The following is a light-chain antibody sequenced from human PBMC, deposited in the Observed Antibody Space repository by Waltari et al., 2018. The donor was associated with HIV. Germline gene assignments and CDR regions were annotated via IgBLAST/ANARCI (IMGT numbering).Light chain of an antibody. CDR2: RYR. CDR3: SVLDDTLGGGV. CDR1: TANIGAHS. J-gene: IGLJ2*01. Sequence: QSVLTQPPSASGTPGQKVTISCLGGTANIGAHSVSCFQKVPGTAPKLLIYRYRLRHSGVPARLSGSNSGTSASLTSSGLRSDDGAHYFFSVLDDTLGGGVFGGGTKLTVL. V-gene: IGLV1-47*01.